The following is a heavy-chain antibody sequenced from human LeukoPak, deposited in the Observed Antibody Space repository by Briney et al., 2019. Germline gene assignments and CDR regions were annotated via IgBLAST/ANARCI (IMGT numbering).Heavy chain of an antibody. V-gene: IGHV3-30*02. J-gene: IGHJ4*02. CDR2: IRYDGSNK. CDR3: VKDLSSWTTVTPYYFDY. CDR1: GFTFSSYG. Sequence: GGSLRLSXAASGFTFSSYGMHWVRQAPGKGLEWVAFIRYDGSNKYYADSVKGRFTISRDNSKNTLYLQMNSLRAEDTAVYYCVKDLSSWTTVTPYYFDYWGQGTLVTVSS. D-gene: IGHD4-17*01.